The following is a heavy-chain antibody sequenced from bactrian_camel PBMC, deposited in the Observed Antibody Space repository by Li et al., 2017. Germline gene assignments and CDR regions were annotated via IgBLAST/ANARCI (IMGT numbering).Heavy chain of an antibody. CDR1: GFTFGSYS. CDR2: ISADRRAT. Sequence: QLVESGGGLVQPGGSLRLSCAASGFTFGSYSMSWVRQAPGKGLEWLSYISADRRATNYADSAKGRFTISRDNAKNTLYLQMNSLKTEDTAVYYCAQDLGWVGHFGYWGQGTQVTVS. J-gene: IGHJ6*01. V-gene: IGHV3S28*01. CDR3: AQDLGWVGHFGY. D-gene: IGHD5*01.